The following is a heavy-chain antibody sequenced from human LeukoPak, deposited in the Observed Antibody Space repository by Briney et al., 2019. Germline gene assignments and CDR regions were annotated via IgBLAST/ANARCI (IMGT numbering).Heavy chain of an antibody. CDR3: AREGSMTARPFVSIDY. J-gene: IGHJ4*02. V-gene: IGHV4-4*07. Sequence: SETLSLTCTVSGGSISTYYWSWIRQPAGKVLEWIGRIHTSGNTDYNPSLKSRVTMSVDTSKTQFSLKLGSVTGADTAVYYCAREGSMTARPFVSIDYWGQGTLVTISS. CDR2: IHTSGNT. D-gene: IGHD6-6*01. CDR1: GGSISTYY.